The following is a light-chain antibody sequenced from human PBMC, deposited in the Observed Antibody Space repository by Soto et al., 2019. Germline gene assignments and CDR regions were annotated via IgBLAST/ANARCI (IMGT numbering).Light chain of an antibody. Sequence: EVVMTQSPLSLPVTLGQLASISCRSSQSLVYSDGRAYLSWFHQRPGQSPRRLISKASNRDSGGPDRLSGSGSGTDVALQINRVEAADGGIYYCMQGTHWPPTFGRGTRVEIE. CDR3: MQGTHWPPT. CDR2: KAS. CDR1: QSLVYSDGRAY. J-gene: IGKJ1*01. V-gene: IGKV2-30*01.